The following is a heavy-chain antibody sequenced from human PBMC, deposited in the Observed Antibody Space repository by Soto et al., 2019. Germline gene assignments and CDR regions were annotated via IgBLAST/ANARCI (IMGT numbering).Heavy chain of an antibody. CDR2: IGTAGDT. CDR3: ARDGGYDSSKTYYFDY. J-gene: IGHJ4*02. V-gene: IGHV3-13*01. D-gene: IGHD3-22*01. Sequence: GGSLRHSCAASGFTFSSYDMHWVRQATGKGLEWVSAIGTAGDTYYPGSVKGRFTISRENAKNSLYLQMNSLRAEDTAVYYCARDGGYDSSKTYYFDYWGQGTLVTVSS. CDR1: GFTFSSYD.